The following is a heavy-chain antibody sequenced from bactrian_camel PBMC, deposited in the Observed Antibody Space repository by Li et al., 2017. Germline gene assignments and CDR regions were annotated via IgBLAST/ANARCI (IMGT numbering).Heavy chain of an antibody. V-gene: IGHV3S1*01. CDR1: GYTDSNNC. CDR2: IYTGDGST. J-gene: IGHJ4*01. CDR3: ATDAQLNY. Sequence: HVQLVESGGGLVQPGGSLRLSCAASGYTDSNNCMAWFRQRPGKEREGVALIYTGDGSTYYTDSVKGRFTISQDGARNTVYLQMNSLKSEDTALYYCATDAQLNYWGHGTQVTVS.